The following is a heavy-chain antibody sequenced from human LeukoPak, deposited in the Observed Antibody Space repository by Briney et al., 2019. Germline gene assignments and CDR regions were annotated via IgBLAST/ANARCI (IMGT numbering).Heavy chain of an antibody. CDR3: GRGGIAAAASGIDY. D-gene: IGHD6-13*01. J-gene: IGHJ4*02. CDR1: GGSISSGGYS. V-gene: IGHV4-30-2*01. Sequence: SQTLSLTCAVSGGSISSGGYSWSWIRQPPGKGLGWIGYIYQNGNTYYNPSLKSRVTISVDRSKNQFSLNLSSVTAADTAVYYCGRGGIAAAASGIDYWGQGTLVAVSS. CDR2: IYQNGNT.